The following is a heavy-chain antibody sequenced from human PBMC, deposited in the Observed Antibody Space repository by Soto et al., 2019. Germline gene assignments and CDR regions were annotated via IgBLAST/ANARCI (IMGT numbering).Heavy chain of an antibody. CDR1: GASITYGGYS. V-gene: IGHV4-30-2*01. CDR2: INHLETT. D-gene: IGHD1-26*01. Sequence: SETLSLTCTVSGASITYGGYSWSWIRQTPGKGLEWIGYINHLETTFYNPSFESRLSLSIDRAKNQFSLNLNSMSAADRAVYFCARGGGSDSFDPWGQGTLVTVSS. CDR3: ARGGGSDSFDP. J-gene: IGHJ5*02.